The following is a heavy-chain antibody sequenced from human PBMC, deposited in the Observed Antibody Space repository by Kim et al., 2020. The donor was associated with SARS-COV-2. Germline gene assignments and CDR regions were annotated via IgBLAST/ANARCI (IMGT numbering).Heavy chain of an antibody. V-gene: IGHV3-23*01. CDR2: LSGSGRHT. Sequence: GGSLRLSCAASGFTFSSYAMSWVRQAPGKGLEWVSALSGSGRHTYFADSVKGRFTISRDNSRNTVHLQMNSLSAEDTAVYYCVKSVASGGYFYVRGCDY. CDR3: VKSVASGGYFYVRGCDY. J-gene: IGHJ4*01. D-gene: IGHD2-15*01. CDR1: GFTFSSYA.